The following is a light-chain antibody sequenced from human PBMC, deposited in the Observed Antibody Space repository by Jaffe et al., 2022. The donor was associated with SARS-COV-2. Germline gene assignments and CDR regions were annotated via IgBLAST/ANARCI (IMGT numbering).Light chain of an antibody. CDR2: KAS. CDR1: QNINSW. J-gene: IGKJ1*01. CDR3: QQYSLYWT. Sequence: DIQMTQSPSTLSASVGDRVTITCRASQNINSWLAWYQQKPGKAPNLLIYKASSLESGVPSRFSGSGSGTEFTLTIRSLQPDDFATYYCQQYSLYWTFGQGTRVEVK. V-gene: IGKV1-5*03.